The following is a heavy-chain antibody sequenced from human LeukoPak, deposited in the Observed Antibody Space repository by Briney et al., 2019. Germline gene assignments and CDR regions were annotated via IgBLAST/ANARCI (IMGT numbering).Heavy chain of an antibody. CDR1: GYTFTIYY. CDR2: INPSGSST. D-gene: IGHD5-24*01. Sequence: ASVTVSFTASGYTFTIYYIHWVRQAHGQGEDWVAIINPSGSSTSYAPQFPARLTMTRDTSTITVYMELSSLRSDDTAVYYCARSRTMSDYWGQGTLVTVSS. V-gene: IGHV1-46*01. CDR3: ARSRTMSDY. J-gene: IGHJ4*02.